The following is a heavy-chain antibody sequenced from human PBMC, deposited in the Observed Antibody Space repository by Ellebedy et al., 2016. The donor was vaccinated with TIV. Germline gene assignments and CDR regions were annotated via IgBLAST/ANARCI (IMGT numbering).Heavy chain of an antibody. V-gene: IGHV1-18*04. CDR3: ARFVDGDSKQY. CDR2: ISGYNGNT. CDR1: GYTFTNYG. J-gene: IGHJ4*02. D-gene: IGHD4-17*01. Sequence: AASVKVSCKASGYTFTNYGISWVRQAPGQGLEWMGWISGYNGNTYSAQKLQGRVTMTTDTSTSTANMELRSLRSDDTAVYYCARFVDGDSKQYWGKGALVTVSP.